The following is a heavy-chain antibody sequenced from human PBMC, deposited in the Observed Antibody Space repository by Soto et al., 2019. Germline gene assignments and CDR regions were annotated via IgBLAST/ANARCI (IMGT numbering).Heavy chain of an antibody. J-gene: IGHJ4*02. CDR1: GGSISSGGYY. V-gene: IGHV4-31*03. CDR3: ARGVTMVRGVIHTPYFDY. CDR2: IYYSGST. Sequence: QVQLQESGPGLVKPSQTLSLTCTVSGGSISSGGYYWSWIRQHPGKGLEWLGYIYYSGSTNYNPSLTSRVTISEDTSKNPFSLKMSSVTAADTCVYYCARGVTMVRGVIHTPYFDYWGQGTLVTVSS. D-gene: IGHD3-10*01.